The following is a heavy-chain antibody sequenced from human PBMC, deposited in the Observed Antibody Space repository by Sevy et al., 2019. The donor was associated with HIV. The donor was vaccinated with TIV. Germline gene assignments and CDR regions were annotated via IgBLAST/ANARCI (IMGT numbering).Heavy chain of an antibody. V-gene: IGHV3-30*02. CDR1: RFSFNGYG. Sequence: GGSLRLSCAASRFSFNGYGMHWVRQAPGKGLEWVAFIRYDGSNKYYADSVKARFTISRDDSKNTLYLQMNSLRAEDTAVYYCARDTAIVVVPAAKGAFDYWGQGTLVTVSS. D-gene: IGHD2-2*01. CDR3: ARDTAIVVVPAAKGAFDY. CDR2: IRYDGSNK. J-gene: IGHJ4*02.